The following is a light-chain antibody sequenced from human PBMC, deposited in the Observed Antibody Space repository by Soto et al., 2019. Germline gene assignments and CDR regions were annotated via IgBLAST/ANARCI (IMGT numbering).Light chain of an antibody. Sequence: DIVVTQSPLSLPVTPGEPASISCNSSQSLLHSNGHNYLEWYLQRPGQSPQVLIYLGSNRASGVPDRVSGSGSGTDFTLKISRVEAEDVGVYYCMQALQTPWTFGQGTKVDIK. CDR1: QSLLHSNGHNY. J-gene: IGKJ1*01. V-gene: IGKV2-28*01. CDR3: MQALQTPWT. CDR2: LGS.